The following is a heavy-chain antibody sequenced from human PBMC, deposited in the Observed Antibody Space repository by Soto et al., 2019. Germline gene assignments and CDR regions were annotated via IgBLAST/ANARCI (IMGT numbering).Heavy chain of an antibody. CDR1: GFTFSSYA. CDR2: ISGSGGST. D-gene: IGHD6-13*01. CDR3: AKGLAAAVPRRAFDI. V-gene: IGHV3-23*01. Sequence: EVQLLESGGGLVQPGGSLRLSCAASGFTFSSYAMTWVRQAPGKGLEWVSSISGSGGSTYYADSVQGQFTVSRDNSKNTLYLQMNSLRAEDTAVYYCAKGLAAAVPRRAFDIWGQGTMVTVSS. J-gene: IGHJ3*02.